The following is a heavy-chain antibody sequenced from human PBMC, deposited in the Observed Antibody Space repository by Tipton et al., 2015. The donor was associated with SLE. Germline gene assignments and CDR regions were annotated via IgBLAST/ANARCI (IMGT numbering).Heavy chain of an antibody. V-gene: IGHV4-39*07. Sequence: GLVKPSETLSLTCTVSGGSISRSTYYWGWIRQPPGKGLEWIGEICHSGSTNYNPSLKSRVTISVDKSKNQFSLKLNWMTAADTAVYYCARAVTVTTGEYYFDYWGQGTLVTVSS. CDR2: ICHSGST. CDR3: ARAVTVTTGEYYFDY. J-gene: IGHJ4*02. D-gene: IGHD4-11*01. CDR1: GGSISRSTYY.